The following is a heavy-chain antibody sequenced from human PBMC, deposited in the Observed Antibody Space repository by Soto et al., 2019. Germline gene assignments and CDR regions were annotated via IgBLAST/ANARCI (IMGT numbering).Heavy chain of an antibody. Sequence: EVQLLESGGGLVQPGGSLRLSCAASGFTFRNYAMSWVRQAPGKGLEWVSSIHGAGAGSYYADSVKGRFTVSRDDSRETLYPQMSSLRVDDTAVYYCAKDGVARNGVWDWFDSWGQGTLVTVAS. V-gene: IGHV3-23*01. CDR2: IHGAGAGS. CDR1: GFTFRNYA. D-gene: IGHD6-19*01. J-gene: IGHJ5*01. CDR3: AKDGVARNGVWDWFDS.